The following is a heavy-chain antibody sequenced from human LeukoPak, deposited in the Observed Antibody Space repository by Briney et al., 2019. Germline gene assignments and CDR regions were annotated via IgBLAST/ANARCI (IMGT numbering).Heavy chain of an antibody. V-gene: IGHV3-74*03. Sequence: PGGSLRLSCAASGFTFSRYWMHWVRQVPGKGLVWVSRINSDGNNTTYADSVRGRFTISRDNAKNTLYLQMNSLRAEDTAVYFCARDSASYSSISWFDPWGQGTLVTVSS. CDR3: ARDSASYSSISWFDP. CDR2: INSDGNNT. CDR1: GFTFSRYW. D-gene: IGHD6-13*01. J-gene: IGHJ5*02.